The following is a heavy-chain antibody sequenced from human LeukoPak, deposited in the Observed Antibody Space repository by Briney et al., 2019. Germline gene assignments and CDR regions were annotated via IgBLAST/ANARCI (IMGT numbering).Heavy chain of an antibody. V-gene: IGHV4-61*02. D-gene: IGHD1-14*01. Sequence: PSETLSLTCTVAGASISGGSYYWSWIRQPAGKGLEWIGRIYTRGNTNYNPSLESRVTILLDRSKNQFSLRLNSVTAADTAVYYCARESPITETAWGQGTLVTVSS. CDR3: ARESPITETA. J-gene: IGHJ5*02. CDR2: IYTRGNT. CDR1: GASISGGSYY.